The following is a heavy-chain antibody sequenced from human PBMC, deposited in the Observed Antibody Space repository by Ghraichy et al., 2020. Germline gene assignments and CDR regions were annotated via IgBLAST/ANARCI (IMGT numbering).Heavy chain of an antibody. CDR1: GGSISSSSYY. Sequence: SETLSLTCTVSGGSISSSSYYWGWIRQPPGKGLEWIGSIYYSGSTYYNPSLKSRVTISVDTSKNQFSLKLSSVTAADTAVYYCARPGAAAGSAFDYWGQGTLVTVSS. J-gene: IGHJ4*02. CDR3: ARPGAAAGSAFDY. CDR2: IYYSGST. D-gene: IGHD6-13*01. V-gene: IGHV4-39*01.